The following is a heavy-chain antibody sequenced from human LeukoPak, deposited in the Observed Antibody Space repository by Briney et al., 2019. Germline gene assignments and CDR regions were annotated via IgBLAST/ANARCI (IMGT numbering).Heavy chain of an antibody. CDR1: GGTFSSYA. V-gene: IGHV1-69*05. CDR3: ARDLGGYSGYGPGY. J-gene: IGHJ4*02. Sequence: SVKVSCKASGGTFSSYAISWVRQAPGQGLEWMGGIIPIFGTANYAQKFQGRVTITTDESTSTAYMELSSLRFEDTAVYYCARDLGGYSGYGPGYWGQGTLVTVSS. CDR2: IIPIFGTA. D-gene: IGHD5-12*01.